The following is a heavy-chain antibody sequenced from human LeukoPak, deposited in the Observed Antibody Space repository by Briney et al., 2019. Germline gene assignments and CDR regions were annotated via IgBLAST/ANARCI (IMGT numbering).Heavy chain of an antibody. D-gene: IGHD4-17*01. CDR1: GDSISSGTYY. J-gene: IGHJ3*02. Sequence: SETLSLTCTVSGDSISSGTYYWAWIRQPPGKGLEWIGTIYYSGNTFYSPSLKSRVTISVDTSKNQFSLKLTSVTAADTAVYYCARQGTAVISLLGAFDIWGQGTMVTFSS. CDR2: IYYSGNT. V-gene: IGHV4-39*01. CDR3: ARQGTAVISLLGAFDI.